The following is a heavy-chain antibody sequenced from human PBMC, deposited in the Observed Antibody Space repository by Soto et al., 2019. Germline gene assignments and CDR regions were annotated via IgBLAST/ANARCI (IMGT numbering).Heavy chain of an antibody. CDR1: GFTFSSYG. Sequence: QVQLVESGGGVVQPGRSLRLSCAASGFTFSSYGMHWVRQAPGKGLEWVAVISYDGSNKYYADSVKGRFTISRDNSKNTLYLQMNSRRAEDTAVYYCAKDWGRRAFDYWGQGTLVTVSS. D-gene: IGHD3-16*01. CDR3: AKDWGRRAFDY. J-gene: IGHJ4*02. V-gene: IGHV3-30*18. CDR2: ISYDGSNK.